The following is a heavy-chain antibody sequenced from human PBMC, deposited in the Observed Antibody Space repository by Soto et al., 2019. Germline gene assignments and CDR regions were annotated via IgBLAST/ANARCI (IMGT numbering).Heavy chain of an antibody. CDR2: INPNSGGI. Sequence: QVQLVQSGAEVKKPGSSVKVSCKASGYTFTGYYMHWVRQAPGQGLEWMGWINPNSGGINYAQKFQGRVSMTRDTSISTAYMELRRLRSDDTAVYYCSRGYCSSTSCPSDYWGQGTLVTVSS. J-gene: IGHJ4*02. CDR3: SRGYCSSTSCPSDY. D-gene: IGHD2-2*01. V-gene: IGHV1-2*02. CDR1: GYTFTGYY.